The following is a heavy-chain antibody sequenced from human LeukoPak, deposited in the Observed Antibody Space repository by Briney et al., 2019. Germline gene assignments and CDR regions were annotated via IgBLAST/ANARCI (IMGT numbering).Heavy chain of an antibody. Sequence: PGGSLRLSCAASEFTFDDYAMRWVRQGPGKGLEWVSLINENGDIAYYGDSVRGRFTVSRDNAKNSLYLQINSLTTEDTALYYCAKARWEPNFDYWGQGTLVTVSS. V-gene: IGHV3-43*02. D-gene: IGHD1-26*01. CDR1: EFTFDDYA. CDR3: AKARWEPNFDY. CDR2: INENGDIA. J-gene: IGHJ4*02.